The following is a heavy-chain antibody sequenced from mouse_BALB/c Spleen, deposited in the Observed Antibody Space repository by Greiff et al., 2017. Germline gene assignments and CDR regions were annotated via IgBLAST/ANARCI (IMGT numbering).Heavy chain of an antibody. J-gene: IGHJ2*01. CDR1: GFAFSSYD. CDR2: ISSGGGST. Sequence: DVQLVESGGGLVKPGGSLKLSCAASGFAFSSYDMSWVRQTPEKRLEWVAYISSGGGSTYYPDTVKGRFTISRDNAKNTLYLQMSSLKSEDTAMYYCARGLGRDYWGQGTTLTVSS. V-gene: IGHV5-12-1*01. CDR3: ARGLGRDY. D-gene: IGHD4-1*01.